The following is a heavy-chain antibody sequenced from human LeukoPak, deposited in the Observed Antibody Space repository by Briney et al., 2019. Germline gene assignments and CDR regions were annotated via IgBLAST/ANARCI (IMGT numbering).Heavy chain of an antibody. CDR3: ARGLDSSGYYSDWDY. J-gene: IGHJ4*02. CDR2: INHSGST. Sequence: SETLSLTCAVYGGSFSGYSWSWIRQPPGKGLEWIGEINHSGSTNYNPSLKSRVTISVDTSKNQFSLKLSSVTAADTAVYYCARGLDSSGYYSDWDYWGQGTLVTVSS. V-gene: IGHV4-34*01. CDR1: GGSFSGYS. D-gene: IGHD3-22*01.